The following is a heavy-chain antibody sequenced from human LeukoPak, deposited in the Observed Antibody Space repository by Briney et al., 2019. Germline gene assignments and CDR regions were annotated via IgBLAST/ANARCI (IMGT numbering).Heavy chain of an antibody. J-gene: IGHJ5*02. Sequence: SETLSLTCAVYGGSFSGYYWSWIRQPPGKGLEWIGEINHSGSTNYNPSLKSRVTISVDTSKNQFSLKLSSVTAADTAVYYCASQLRILEWFNYRGWFDPWGQGTLVTVSS. V-gene: IGHV4-34*01. CDR2: INHSGST. CDR3: ASQLRILEWFNYRGWFDP. D-gene: IGHD3-3*01. CDR1: GGSFSGYY.